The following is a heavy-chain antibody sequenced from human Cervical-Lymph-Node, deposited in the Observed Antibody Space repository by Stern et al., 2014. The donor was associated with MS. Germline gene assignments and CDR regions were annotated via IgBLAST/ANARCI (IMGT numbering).Heavy chain of an antibody. CDR3: AAAPLSFDY. CDR1: GFTFTSSA. Sequence: QLVESGPEVKKPGTSVKVSCKASGFTFTSSAVQWVRQARGQRLEWIGWIVVGSGKPNYAQKFQERVTITRDMSTSTASIALSSLRTEDTAVYYCAAAPLSFDYWGQGTLVTVSS. D-gene: IGHD3-16*01. J-gene: IGHJ4*02. CDR2: IVVGSGKP. V-gene: IGHV1-58*01.